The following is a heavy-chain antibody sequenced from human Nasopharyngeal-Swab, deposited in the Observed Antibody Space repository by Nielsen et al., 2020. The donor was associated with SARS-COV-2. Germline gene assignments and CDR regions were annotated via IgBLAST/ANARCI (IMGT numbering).Heavy chain of an antibody. V-gene: IGHV4-39*07. CDR3: VGSSWYGDYYYYYGMYV. D-gene: IGHD6-13*01. J-gene: IGHJ6*02. CDR2: IYYSGST. CDR1: GGSISSSSYY. Sequence: SETLSLTCTVSGGSISSSSYYWGWIRQPPGKGLEWIGSIYYSGSTYYNPSLKSRVTISVDTSKNQFSLKLSSVTAADTAVYYCVGSSWYGDYYYYYGMYVWGQGTTLTVSS.